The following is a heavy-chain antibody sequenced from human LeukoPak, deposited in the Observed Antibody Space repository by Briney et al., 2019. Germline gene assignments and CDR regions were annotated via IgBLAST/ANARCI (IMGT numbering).Heavy chain of an antibody. J-gene: IGHJ5*02. CDR3: AKGGLSCSSSSCYSANNWFDP. V-gene: IGHV3-23*01. CDR2: ISGSGGHT. D-gene: IGHD2-2*01. Sequence: GGSLRLSCAASGFTFSSYAMTWVRQAPGKGLERVSAISGSGGHTYYADSVKGRFTISRDNSKNTLYLQMNSLRAEDTAVYYCAKGGLSCSSSSCYSANNWFDPWGQGTLVTVSS. CDR1: GFTFSSYA.